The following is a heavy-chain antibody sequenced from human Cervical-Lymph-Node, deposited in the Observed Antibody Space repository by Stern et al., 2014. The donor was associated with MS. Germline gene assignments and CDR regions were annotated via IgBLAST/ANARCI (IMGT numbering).Heavy chain of an antibody. V-gene: IGHV3-21*01. CDR1: GFTFSSYS. J-gene: IGHJ6*02. Sequence: EVQLVESGGGLVKPGGSLRLSCAASGFTFSSYSMNWVRQAPGKGLEWVSSISSSSSYIYYADSVKGRFTISRDNAKNSLYLQMNSLRAEDTAVYYCARDLPFNYYYGMDVWGQGTTVTVSS. CDR2: ISSSSSYI. CDR3: ARDLPFNYYYGMDV. D-gene: IGHD3-16*01.